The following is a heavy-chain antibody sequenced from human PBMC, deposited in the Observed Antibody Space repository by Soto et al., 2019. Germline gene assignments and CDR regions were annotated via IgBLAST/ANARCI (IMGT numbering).Heavy chain of an antibody. CDR2: IIPIFGTA. D-gene: IGHD2-2*01. Sequence: QVQLVQSGAEVKKPGSSVKVSCKASGGTFSSYAISWVRQAPGQGLEWLGGIIPIFGTANYAQKFQGRVTITADESTSTDYMELSSLRSEDTAVYYCARDVCRRTSCWHYGMAVWGQGTTVTVSS. CDR1: GGTFSSYA. CDR3: ARDVCRRTSCWHYGMAV. J-gene: IGHJ6*02. V-gene: IGHV1-69*01.